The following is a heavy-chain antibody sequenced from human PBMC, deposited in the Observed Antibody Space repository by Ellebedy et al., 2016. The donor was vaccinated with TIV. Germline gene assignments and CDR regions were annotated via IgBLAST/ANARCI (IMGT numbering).Heavy chain of an antibody. CDR1: GFTFSGYY. CDR3: ATSQLDPPSYAFDI. D-gene: IGHD1-1*01. CDR2: ISSSSSTI. Sequence: GESLKISCAASGFTFSGYYMNWVRQAPGKGLEWVSYISSSSSTIYYADSVKGRFTISRDNAKNSLYLQMNSLRAEDTAVYYCATSQLDPPSYAFDIWGQGTMVTVSS. V-gene: IGHV3-48*01. J-gene: IGHJ3*02.